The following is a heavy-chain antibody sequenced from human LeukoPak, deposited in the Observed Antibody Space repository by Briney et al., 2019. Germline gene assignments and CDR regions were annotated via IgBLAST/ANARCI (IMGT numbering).Heavy chain of an antibody. D-gene: IGHD1-7*01. Sequence: GGSLRLSCAPSGLTFSSYAMSWVRQAPGKGLEWGSAISGSGRNTYYAASVKVRFTISRDNSKNTLYLQMNSLRAEDTAVYYCAKVRRGRNYLTWYFDLWGRGTLVTVSS. V-gene: IGHV3-23*01. CDR2: ISGSGRNT. CDR1: GLTFSSYA. J-gene: IGHJ2*01. CDR3: AKVRRGRNYLTWYFDL.